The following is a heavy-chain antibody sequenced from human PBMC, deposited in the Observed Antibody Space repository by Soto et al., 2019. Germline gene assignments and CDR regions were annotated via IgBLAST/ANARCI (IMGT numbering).Heavy chain of an antibody. CDR2: IDPSDSYT. CDR1: GYSFTSYW. V-gene: IGHV5-10-1*01. J-gene: IGHJ5*02. CDR3: AKHSSGYYYGNWFDP. D-gene: IGHD3-22*01. Sequence: GESLKISCKGSGYSFTSYWISWVRQMPGKGLEWMGRIDPSDSYTNYSPSFQGHVTISADKSISTAYLQWSSLKASDTAMYYCAKHSSGYYYGNWFDPWGQGTLVTVSS.